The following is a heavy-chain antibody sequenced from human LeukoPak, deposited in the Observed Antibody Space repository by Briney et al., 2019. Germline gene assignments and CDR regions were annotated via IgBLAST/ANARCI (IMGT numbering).Heavy chain of an antibody. CDR3: ARQYHDYVWGSYRQLGGDAFDI. Sequence: GGSLQISCKGSGCSFPNYWIGWVRQMPGKGLELMGSIHPGDSDTRYSPSFHGQVTISADTSINTAYLQWSGVRASDTAMYYCARQYHDYVWGSYRQLGGDAFDIWGQGTMIIVSS. D-gene: IGHD3-16*02. V-gene: IGHV5-51*01. J-gene: IGHJ3*02. CDR2: IHPGDSDT. CDR1: GCSFPNYW.